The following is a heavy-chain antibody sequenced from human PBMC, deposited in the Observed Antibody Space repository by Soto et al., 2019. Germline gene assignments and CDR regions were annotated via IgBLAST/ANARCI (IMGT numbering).Heavy chain of an antibody. Sequence: GASVKVSCKASGYTFTSYGISWVRQAPGQGLEWMGWISAYNGNTNYAQKLQGRVTMTTDTSTSTAYMELRSLRSDDTAVYYCARLACSSTSCYTHNAFDIWGQGXMVTV. J-gene: IGHJ3*02. CDR1: GYTFTSYG. V-gene: IGHV1-18*01. D-gene: IGHD2-2*02. CDR3: ARLACSSTSCYTHNAFDI. CDR2: ISAYNGNT.